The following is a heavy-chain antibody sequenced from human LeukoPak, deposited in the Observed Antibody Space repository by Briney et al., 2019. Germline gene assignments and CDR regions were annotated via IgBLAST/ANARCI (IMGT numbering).Heavy chain of an antibody. Sequence: PSGTLSLTCAVSGGSISSSNWWSWVRQPPGKGLEWIGYIYYSGSTYYNPSLKSRVTISVDTSKNQFSLKLSSVTAADTAVYYCARVSGTYDAFDIWGQGTMVTVSS. V-gene: IGHV4-4*02. J-gene: IGHJ3*02. CDR3: ARVSGTYDAFDI. CDR2: IYYSGST. D-gene: IGHD3-3*02. CDR1: GGSISSSNW.